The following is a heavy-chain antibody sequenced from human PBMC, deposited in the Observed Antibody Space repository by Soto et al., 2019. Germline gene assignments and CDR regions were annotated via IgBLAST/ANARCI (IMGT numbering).Heavy chain of an antibody. CDR1: GGSFSAYY. CDR3: ASIPTAYYNDMDV. CDR2: INHSGST. J-gene: IGHJ6*02. Sequence: QVQLQQWGAGLLKPSETLSLTCAVYGGSFSAYYWSWVRQPPEKGLEWIGEINHSGSTNYNPSLKSRLTLSVDTSKNQFSLKLSSVTAADTALYYCASIPTAYYNDMDVWGQGTTVTVSS. V-gene: IGHV4-34*01.